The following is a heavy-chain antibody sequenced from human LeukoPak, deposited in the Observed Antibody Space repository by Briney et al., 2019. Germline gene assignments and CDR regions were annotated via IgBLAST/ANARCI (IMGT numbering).Heavy chain of an antibody. CDR3: ARVIYGSGTYYKGWFDP. Sequence: GGSLRLSCEASGFIFSDYNMNWVRQAPGKGLEWLSFIDSSSSTIYYADSVKGRFAISRDNSKNMLYLQMNGLRAEDTAVYYCARVIYGSGTYYKGWFDPWGQGTLVTVSS. CDR2: IDSSSSTI. D-gene: IGHD3-10*01. J-gene: IGHJ5*02. CDR1: GFIFSDYN. V-gene: IGHV3-48*01.